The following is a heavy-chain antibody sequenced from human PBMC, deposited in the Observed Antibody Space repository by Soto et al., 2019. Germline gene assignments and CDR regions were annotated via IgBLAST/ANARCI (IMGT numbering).Heavy chain of an antibody. CDR1: GFTVINYA. CDR3: ARDLARSNYYYYGMDV. V-gene: IGHV3-30*04. Sequence: PGGSLRLSCAASGFTVINYAIDWVRQAPGKGLEWVAIISIGGAKKYYEDSVKGRFTISRDNAMNTLYLQMNSLRTEDTAVFYCARDLARSNYYYYGMDVWGQGTTVTVSS. CDR2: ISIGGAKK. J-gene: IGHJ6*02.